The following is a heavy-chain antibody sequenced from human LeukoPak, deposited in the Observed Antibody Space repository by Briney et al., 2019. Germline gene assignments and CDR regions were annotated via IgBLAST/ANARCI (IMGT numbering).Heavy chain of an antibody. CDR1: GYTFTVHN. Sequence: ASVKVSCKTSGYTFTVHNMHWVRQAPGQGLEWMGRIDPNSGDTNYGREFQGRVTLTRDTSISTAYMELSSLRSDDTAVYYCASAPLLGSYAMDVWGQGSTVTVSS. V-gene: IGHV1-2*06. J-gene: IGHJ6*02. CDR2: IDPNSGDT. D-gene: IGHD2-15*01. CDR3: ASAPLLGSYAMDV.